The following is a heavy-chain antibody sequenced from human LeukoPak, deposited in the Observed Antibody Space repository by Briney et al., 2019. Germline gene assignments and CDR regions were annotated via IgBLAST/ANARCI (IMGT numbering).Heavy chain of an antibody. V-gene: IGHV1-24*01. CDR2: FDPEDGET. CDR1: GYTLTELS. J-gene: IGHJ3*02. CDR3: ATNLGATYIDAFDI. D-gene: IGHD1-26*01. Sequence: ASVKVSCKVSGYTLTELSMHWVRQAPGKGLEWMGGFDPEDGETIYAQKFQGRVTMTEDTSTDTAYMELSSLRSEDTAVYYCATNLGATYIDAFDIWGQGTMVTVSS.